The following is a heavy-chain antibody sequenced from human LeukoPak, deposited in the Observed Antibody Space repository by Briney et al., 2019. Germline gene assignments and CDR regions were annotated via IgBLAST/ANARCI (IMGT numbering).Heavy chain of an antibody. CDR2: INPNSGGT. CDR1: GYTFTGYY. J-gene: IGHJ6*02. Sequence: ASVKVSCKASGYTFTGYYMHWVRQPPGQGLEWMGWINPNSGGTNYAQKFQGRVTMTRDTYISTAYMDLSRLRSDDTAVYYCATMLWFGELYGMDVWGQGTTVTVSS. CDR3: ATMLWFGELYGMDV. D-gene: IGHD3-10*01. V-gene: IGHV1-2*02.